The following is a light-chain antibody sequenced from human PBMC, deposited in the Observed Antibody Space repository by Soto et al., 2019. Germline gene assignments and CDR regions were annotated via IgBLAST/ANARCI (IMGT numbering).Light chain of an antibody. CDR2: AAS. CDR3: QQSYNTPFT. V-gene: IGKV1-39*01. Sequence: IQMTQSPSSLSASVGARVTITCRSSQTTASYLNWYQQKPGKAPKLLIRAASRLESGVPARFSGSGSGTDFTLTISSLQPEDVATYYCQQSYNTPFTFGPGTKVDV. J-gene: IGKJ3*01. CDR1: QTTASY.